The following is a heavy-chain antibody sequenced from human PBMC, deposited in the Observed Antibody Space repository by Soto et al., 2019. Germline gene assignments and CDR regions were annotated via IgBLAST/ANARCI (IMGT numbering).Heavy chain of an antibody. D-gene: IGHD3-10*01. V-gene: IGHV3-23*01. Sequence: GGSLRLSCAASGFTFSSYAMNWVRQAPGKGLEWVSVISGSGGRTYYPDSVKGRFTISRDNSKNTLYLQMNTLRADDTAVYYCAKDGRYGSGSFPDYFDYWGQGTLVTVSS. CDR2: ISGSGGRT. J-gene: IGHJ4*02. CDR3: AKDGRYGSGSFPDYFDY. CDR1: GFTFSSYA.